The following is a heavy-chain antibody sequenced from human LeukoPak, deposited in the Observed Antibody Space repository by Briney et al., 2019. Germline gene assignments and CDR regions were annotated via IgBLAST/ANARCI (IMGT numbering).Heavy chain of an antibody. Sequence: GGSLRPSCAASGFTFSRYAMSWVRQAPGKGLEWVSAISGSGGSTYYADSVKGRFTISRDNSKNTLYLQMNSLRAEDTAVYYCARVVDILTGYPSPPFDYWGQGTLVTVSS. D-gene: IGHD3-9*01. V-gene: IGHV3-23*01. CDR2: ISGSGGST. CDR1: GFTFSRYA. J-gene: IGHJ4*02. CDR3: ARVVDILTGYPSPPFDY.